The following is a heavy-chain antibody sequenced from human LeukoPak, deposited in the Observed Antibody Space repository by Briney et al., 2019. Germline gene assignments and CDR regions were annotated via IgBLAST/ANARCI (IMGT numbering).Heavy chain of an antibody. CDR3: ARDRPGYDFWSGYYSNWFDP. Sequence: SETLSLTCTVSGGSISSSSYYWGWIRQPPGKGLEWIGSIYYSGSTYYNPSLKSRVTISVDTSKNQFSLKLSSVTAADTAVYYRARDRPGYDFWSGYYSNWFDPWGQGTLVTVSS. CDR1: GGSISSSSYY. CDR2: IYYSGST. V-gene: IGHV4-39*07. D-gene: IGHD3-3*01. J-gene: IGHJ5*02.